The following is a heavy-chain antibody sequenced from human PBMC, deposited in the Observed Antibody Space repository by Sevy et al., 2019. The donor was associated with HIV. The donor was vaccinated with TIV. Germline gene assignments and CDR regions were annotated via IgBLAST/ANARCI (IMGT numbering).Heavy chain of an antibody. CDR2: ISGSGGST. J-gene: IGHJ6*01. V-gene: IGHV3-23*01. D-gene: IGHD2-15*01. CDR1: GFTFSSYA. Sequence: GESLKISCAASGFTFSSYAMSWVRQAPGKGLEWVSAISGSGGSTYYADSVKGRFTISRDNSKNTLYLQMNSLRAEDTAVYYCAKGGGLPQVYYCYGMDVWGQGTTVTVSS. CDR3: AKGGGLPQVYYCYGMDV.